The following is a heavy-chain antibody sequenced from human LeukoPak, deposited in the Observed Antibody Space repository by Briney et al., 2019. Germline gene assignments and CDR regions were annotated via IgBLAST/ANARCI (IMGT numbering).Heavy chain of an antibody. CDR2: IYYSGST. V-gene: IGHV4-39*01. D-gene: IGHD6-19*01. CDR3: ARHVEIAVAGPIDY. J-gene: IGHJ4*02. Sequence: KPSETLSLTCTVFGGSISSSRDYWGWIRQPPGKGLEWIGSIYYSGSTYYNPSLKSRVTISVDTSKNQFSLKLSSVPAADTAVYYCARHVEIAVAGPIDYWGQGTLVTVSS. CDR1: GGSISSSRDY.